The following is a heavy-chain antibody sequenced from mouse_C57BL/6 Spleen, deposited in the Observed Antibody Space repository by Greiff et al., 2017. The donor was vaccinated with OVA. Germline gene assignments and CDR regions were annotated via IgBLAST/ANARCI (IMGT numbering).Heavy chain of an antibody. V-gene: IGHV5-17*01. CDR2: ISSGSRTI. J-gene: IGHJ4*01. CDR3: ARCPDGYYTMDY. D-gene: IGHD2-3*01. Sequence: EVKLVESGGGLVKPGGSLKLSCAASGFTFSDYGMHWVRQAPEKGLEWVAYISSGSRTIYYADTVKGRFTISRDNAKNTLFLQMTSLRSEDTAMYYCARCPDGYYTMDYWGQGTSVTVSS. CDR1: GFTFSDYG.